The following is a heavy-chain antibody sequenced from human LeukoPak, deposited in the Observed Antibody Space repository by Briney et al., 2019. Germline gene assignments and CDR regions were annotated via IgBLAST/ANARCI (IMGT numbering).Heavy chain of an antibody. CDR1: GGTFSSYA. CDR3: ARSSIAVAGTPLDY. Sequence: SVKVSCKASGGTFSSYAISWVRQAPGQGLEWMGRIIPIFGTANYAQKLQGRVTITTDESTSTAYMELSSLRSEDTAVYYCARSSIAVAGTPLDYWGQGTLVTVSS. V-gene: IGHV1-69*05. J-gene: IGHJ4*02. CDR2: IIPIFGTA. D-gene: IGHD6-19*01.